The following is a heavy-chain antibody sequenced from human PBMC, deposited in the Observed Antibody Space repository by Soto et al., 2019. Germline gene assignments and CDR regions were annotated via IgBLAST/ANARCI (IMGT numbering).Heavy chain of an antibody. CDR2: IDWDDDK. D-gene: IGHD3-16*01. CDR1: GFSLSIRGMR. CDR3: ARSPGGFTVDNYFFEY. Sequence: GSGPTLVNPTQTLTLTCTFSGFSLSIRGMRVSWIRQPPGKALEWLARIDWDDDKFYSPSLRTRLTISKDTSKNQVVLTMTNVDPKDTATYYCARSPGGFTVDNYFFEYWGQGTLVTVSS. J-gene: IGHJ4*02. V-gene: IGHV2-70*04.